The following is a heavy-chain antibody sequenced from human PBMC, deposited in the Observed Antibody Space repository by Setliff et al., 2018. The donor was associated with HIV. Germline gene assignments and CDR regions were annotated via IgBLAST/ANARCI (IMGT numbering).Heavy chain of an antibody. CDR3: ARASFYFESSRYYSTVSGFDY. D-gene: IGHD3-22*01. J-gene: IGHJ4*02. CDR2: ISFSGTT. Sequence: ASETLSLTCAVYGGPLSGYFWSWIRQSPGKGLEWIGEISFSGTTNYNPSLKSRVTISVDTSKRQLSLKLSSVTAADTAIYFCARASFYFESSRYYSTVSGFDYWGQGTLVT. V-gene: IGHV4-34*01. CDR1: GGPLSGYF.